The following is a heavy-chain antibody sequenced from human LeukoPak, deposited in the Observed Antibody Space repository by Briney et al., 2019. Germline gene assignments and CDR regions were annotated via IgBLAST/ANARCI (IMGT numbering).Heavy chain of an antibody. J-gene: IGHJ4*02. CDR2: INHSGST. V-gene: IGHV4-34*01. CDR3: ARNSVRGVIMAGLGY. D-gene: IGHD3-10*01. CDR1: GGSFSGYY. Sequence: SETLSLTCVVYGGSFSGYYWSWIRQPPGKGLEWIGEINHSGSTNYNPSLKSRVTISVDTSKNQFSLKLSSVTAADTAVYYCARNSVRGVIMAGLGYWGQGTLVTVSS.